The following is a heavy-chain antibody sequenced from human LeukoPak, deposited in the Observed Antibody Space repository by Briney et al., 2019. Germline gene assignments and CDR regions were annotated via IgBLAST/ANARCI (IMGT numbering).Heavy chain of an antibody. J-gene: IGHJ4*02. CDR3: ARDREYSSSSGVDSSFDY. D-gene: IGHD6-6*01. CDR2: TYYRSKWYN. Sequence: SQTLSLTCAISGDSVSSNSAAWNWIRQSPSRGLEWLGRTYYRSKWYNDYAVSVKSRITINPDTSKNQFSLQLNSVTPEDTAVYYCARDREYSSSSGVDSSFDYWGQGTLVTVSS. CDR1: GDSVSSNSAA. V-gene: IGHV6-1*01.